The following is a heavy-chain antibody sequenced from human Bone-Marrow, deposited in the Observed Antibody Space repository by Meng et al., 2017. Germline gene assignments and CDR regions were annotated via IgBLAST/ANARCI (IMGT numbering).Heavy chain of an antibody. D-gene: IGHD3-16*01. Sequence: QVHLPEPRPGLLKPSQTLSLTCTASCGSISSGGYYWSWIRHHPGKGLEWIGYIYYSGTTYYNPSLSSLVTISVDTSKNQFSLNLSSVTAADTAVYYCARDIRQGGNIWFDPWGQGTLVTVSS. J-gene: IGHJ5*02. CDR2: IYYSGTT. CDR1: CGSISSGGYY. V-gene: IGHV4-31*01. CDR3: ARDIRQGGNIWFDP.